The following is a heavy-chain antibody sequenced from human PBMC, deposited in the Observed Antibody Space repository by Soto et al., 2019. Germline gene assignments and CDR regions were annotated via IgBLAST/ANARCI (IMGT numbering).Heavy chain of an antibody. D-gene: IGHD3-3*01. J-gene: IGHJ5*02. Sequence: PVGSLRLSCAASGFTFSGSAMHWVRQASGKGLEWVGRIRSKANSYATAYAASVKGRFTISRDDSKNTAYLQMNSLKTEDTAVYYCTRHDEWYGGCDPWGQGTLVTVSS. CDR2: IRSKANSYAT. CDR1: GFTFSGSA. V-gene: IGHV3-73*01. CDR3: TRHDEWYGGCDP.